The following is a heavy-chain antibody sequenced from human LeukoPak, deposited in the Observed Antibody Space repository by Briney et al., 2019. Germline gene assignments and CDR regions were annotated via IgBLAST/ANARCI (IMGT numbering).Heavy chain of an antibody. J-gene: IGHJ6*03. CDR1: GFTFSSYS. V-gene: IGHV3-21*01. CDR3: ARAPTAYDYYYYMDV. CDR2: ISSSSSYI. Sequence: PGGSLRLSCAASGFTFSSYSMNWVRQAPGKGLEWVSSISSSSSYIYYADSVKGRFTISRDNAKNSLYLQMNSLRAEDTAVYYRARAPTAYDYYYYMDVWGKGTTVTVSS.